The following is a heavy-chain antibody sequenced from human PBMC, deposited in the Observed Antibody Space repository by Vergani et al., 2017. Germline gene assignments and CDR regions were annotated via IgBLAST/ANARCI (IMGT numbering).Heavy chain of an antibody. V-gene: IGHV1-18*01. D-gene: IGHD3-9*01. CDR3: ARAHYDILTGYFKLYYYYGMDV. J-gene: IGHJ6*02. CDR2: ISAYNGNT. CDR1: GYTFTSYG. Sequence: QVQLVQSGAEVKKPGASVKVSCKASGYTFTSYGISWVRQAPGQGLEWMGWISAYNGNTNYAQKLQGRVTMTTDTSTSTAYMELRSLRSDDTAVYYCARAHYDILTGYFKLYYYYGMDVWGQGTTVNVSS.